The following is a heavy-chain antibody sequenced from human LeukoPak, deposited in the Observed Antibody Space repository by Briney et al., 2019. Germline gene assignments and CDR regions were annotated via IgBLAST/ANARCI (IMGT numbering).Heavy chain of an antibody. J-gene: IGHJ6*02. CDR2: INPNSGGT. CDR3: AFHSSSWSYTPYWGMDV. CDR1: GYTFTGYY. D-gene: IGHD6-13*01. V-gene: IGHV1-2*02. Sequence: ASVKVSCKASGYTFTGYYMHWVRQAPGQGLEWMGWINPNSGGTNYAQKFQGRVTMTRDTSISTAYMELSRLRSDDTAVYYCAFHSSSWSYTPYWGMDVWGQGTTVTVSS.